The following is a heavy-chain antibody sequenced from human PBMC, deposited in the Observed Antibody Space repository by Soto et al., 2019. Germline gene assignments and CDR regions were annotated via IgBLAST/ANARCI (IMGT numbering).Heavy chain of an antibody. CDR3: ARDGSSGSYYKGYYYGMDV. Sequence: GASVKVSCKASGGTFSSYAISWVRQAPGQGLEWMGGIIPIFGTANYAQKFQGRVTITADESTSTAYMELSSLRSEDTAVYYCARDGSSGSYYKGYYYGMDVWGQGTTVTVSS. CDR2: IIPIFGTA. J-gene: IGHJ6*02. CDR1: GGTFSSYA. D-gene: IGHD3-10*01. V-gene: IGHV1-69*13.